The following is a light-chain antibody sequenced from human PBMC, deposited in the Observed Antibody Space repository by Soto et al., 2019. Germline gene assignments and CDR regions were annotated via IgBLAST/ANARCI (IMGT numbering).Light chain of an antibody. CDR3: CSYTRSGTLI. CDR2: DVS. Sequence: QSVLTHPASVSGSPGQSITISCVGTSGDIGDYNYVSWYQQHPGKVPKVIIYDVSNRPSGVSYRFSGTKSGNTASLTVSGLQAEDEADYYCCSYTRSGTLIFGTGTKLTVL. J-gene: IGLJ1*01. V-gene: IGLV2-14*01. CDR1: SGDIGDYNY.